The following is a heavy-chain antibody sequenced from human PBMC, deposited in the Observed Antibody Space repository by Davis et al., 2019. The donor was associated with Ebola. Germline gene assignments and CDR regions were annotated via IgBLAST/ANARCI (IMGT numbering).Heavy chain of an antibody. Sequence: GESLKISCAVSGFTFSNYAMNWVRQAPGEGLEWVSSITGTGGGPSYVDSVKGRFTISRDNSKNTLYLQMNSLRAEDTAVYYCAKDLRLTHAFDIWGQGTMVTVSS. V-gene: IGHV3-23*01. CDR3: AKDLRLTHAFDI. CDR2: ITGTGGGP. J-gene: IGHJ3*02. CDR1: GFTFSNYA. D-gene: IGHD1-14*01.